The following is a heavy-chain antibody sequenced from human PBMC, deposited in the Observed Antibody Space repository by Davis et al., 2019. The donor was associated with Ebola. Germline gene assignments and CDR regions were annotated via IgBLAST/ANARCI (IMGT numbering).Heavy chain of an antibody. CDR3: ARGRIGTVTTRWFDP. Sequence: SETLSLPCAVSGGSFNGYFWTWIRQPPGKGLEWIGEVNHNGIANYTSSLKSRVTISVDTSKSQFSLDVRSATAADTAVYYCARGRIGTVTTRWFDPWGPGTLVTVSS. CDR1: GGSFNGYF. CDR2: VNHNGIA. D-gene: IGHD1-1*01. V-gene: IGHV4-34*01. J-gene: IGHJ5*02.